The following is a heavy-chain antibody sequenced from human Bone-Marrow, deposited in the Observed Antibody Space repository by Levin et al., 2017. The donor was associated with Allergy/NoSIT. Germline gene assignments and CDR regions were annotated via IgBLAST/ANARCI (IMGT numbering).Heavy chain of an antibody. CDR1: GFIFSSRW. V-gene: IGHV3-7*01. CDR3: VRGAGFLFDY. J-gene: IGHJ4*02. CDR2: IRGDGTEK. Sequence: SCAASGFIFSSRWMSWVRRAPGKGLEWLAIIRGDGTEKHYVDSVKGRFTISRDNAENTLFLQMDSLRVEDTAVYYCVRGAGFLFDYWGQGILVTVSS. D-gene: IGHD6-25*01.